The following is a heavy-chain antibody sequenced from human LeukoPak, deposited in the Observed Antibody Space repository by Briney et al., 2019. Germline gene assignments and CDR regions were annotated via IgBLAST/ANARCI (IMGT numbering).Heavy chain of an antibody. CDR3: AKDRSSSWYYFDY. CDR2: ISGSGGST. D-gene: IGHD6-13*01. Sequence: GWSLRLSCAASGFTFSSYAMSWVRQAPGKGLEWVSAISGSGGSTYYADSVKGRFTISRDNSKNTLYLQMNSLRAEDTAVYYCAKDRSSSWYYFDYWGQGTLVTVSS. CDR1: GFTFSSYA. V-gene: IGHV3-23*01. J-gene: IGHJ4*02.